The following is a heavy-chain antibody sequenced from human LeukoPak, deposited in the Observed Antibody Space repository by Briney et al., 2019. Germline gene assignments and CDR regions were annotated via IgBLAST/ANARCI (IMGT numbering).Heavy chain of an antibody. Sequence: GGSLRLSCAASGFTFSDYYMSWIRQAPGKGLEWVSYISSSGSTIYYADSVKGRFTISRDNAKNSLYLQMNSLRAEDTAVYYCARDAGQQLSYYYGMDVWGQGTTVTVSS. V-gene: IGHV3-11*01. D-gene: IGHD6-13*01. J-gene: IGHJ6*02. CDR1: GFTFSDYY. CDR3: ARDAGQQLSYYYGMDV. CDR2: ISSSGSTI.